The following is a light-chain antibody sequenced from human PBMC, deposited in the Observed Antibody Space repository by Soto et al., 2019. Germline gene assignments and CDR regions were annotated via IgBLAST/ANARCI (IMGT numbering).Light chain of an antibody. CDR3: QQYNNWPLT. V-gene: IGKV1-5*03. CDR1: QTISSW. J-gene: IGKJ4*01. CDR2: KAS. Sequence: DIQMTQSPSTLSGSVGDRVTITCRASQTISSWLAWYQQKPGKAPKLLIYKASTLKSGVPSRFSGSGSGTEFTLTISSLLSEDFEVYSCQQYNNWPLTFGGGTKVDIK.